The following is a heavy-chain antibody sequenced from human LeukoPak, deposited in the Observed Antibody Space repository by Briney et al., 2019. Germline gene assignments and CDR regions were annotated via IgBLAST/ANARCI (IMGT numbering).Heavy chain of an antibody. CDR1: GFTFRNYA. CDR3: ARNAADCTTSACYDS. D-gene: IGHD2-8*01. CDR2: VTGNGDTT. V-gene: IGHV3-23*01. Sequence: LSGGSLRLSCAASGFTFRNYAMTWVRQAPGKGLEWVSVVTGNGDTTYYADSLKDRFTISRDNSRNTLYLQMNSLRAEDTAVYHCARNAADCTTSACYDSWGQGTLVTVSS. J-gene: IGHJ4*02.